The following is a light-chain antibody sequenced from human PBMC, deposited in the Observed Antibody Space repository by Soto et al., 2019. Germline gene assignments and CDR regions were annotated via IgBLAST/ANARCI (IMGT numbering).Light chain of an antibody. J-gene: IGKJ4*01. V-gene: IGKV1-9*01. CDR3: QQLSRYPLT. CDR1: QALSNY. CDR2: SAS. Sequence: DIQLTQSPSVLSASVGDTVTITCRASQALSNYLAWYQQKPGKAPDLLIYSASTLQSGVPSRFSGSGSETEFSITIRALQPEDFATYYCQQLSRYPLTFGGGTKLDIK.